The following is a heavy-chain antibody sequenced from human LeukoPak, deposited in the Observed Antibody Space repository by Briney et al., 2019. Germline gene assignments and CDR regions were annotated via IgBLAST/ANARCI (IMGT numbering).Heavy chain of an antibody. CDR2: ISYDGSNK. CDR3: ARDINWSFDY. D-gene: IGHD1-1*01. CDR1: GFTFSSYA. Sequence: PGRSLRLSCAASGFTFSSYAMHWVRQAPGKGLEWVAVISYDGSNKYYADSVKGRFTISRDNAKNSLYLQMNSLRVEDTALYFCARDINWSFDYRGQGALVTVSP. J-gene: IGHJ4*02. V-gene: IGHV3-30-3*01.